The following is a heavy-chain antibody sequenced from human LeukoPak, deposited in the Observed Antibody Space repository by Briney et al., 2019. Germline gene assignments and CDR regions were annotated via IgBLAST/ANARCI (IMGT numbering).Heavy chain of an antibody. J-gene: IGHJ4*02. CDR1: GFTFSSYE. Sequence: PGGSLRLSCAASGFTFSSYEMNWVRQAPGKGLEWVSYISNSGSTTYHADSVKGRFTISRDNAKNSLYLQMNSLRAEDTAVYYCARDWGGGTHDYWGQGTLVTVSS. D-gene: IGHD3-10*01. V-gene: IGHV3-48*03. CDR3: ARDWGGGTHDY. CDR2: ISNSGSTT.